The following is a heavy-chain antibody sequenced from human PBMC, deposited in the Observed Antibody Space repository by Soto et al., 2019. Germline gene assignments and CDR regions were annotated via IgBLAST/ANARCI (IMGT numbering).Heavy chain of an antibody. CDR1: GFIFNNYN. J-gene: IGHJ4*02. V-gene: IGHV3-30-3*01. CDR3: AKGAQYSSSWYRSFYFDY. CDR2: ISYDGSNK. Sequence: GGSLRLSCAASGFIFNNYNIHWVRQAPGKGLEWVTIISYDGSNKYYAASVKGRFTVSRDNSNTTVYLQMNSLRGDDTAVYYWAKGAQYSSSWYRSFYFDYWGQGTLVTVSS. D-gene: IGHD6-13*01.